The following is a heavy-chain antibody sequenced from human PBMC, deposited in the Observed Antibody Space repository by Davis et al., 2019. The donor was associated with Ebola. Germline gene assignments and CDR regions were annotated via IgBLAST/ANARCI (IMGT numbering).Heavy chain of an antibody. CDR1: GYSFTSYW. V-gene: IGHV5-51*01. D-gene: IGHD3-10*01. CDR3: ARGSVLWFGELGGWFDP. J-gene: IGHJ5*02. CDR2: IYPGDSDT. Sequence: GESLKISCKGSGYSFTSYWIGWVRQLPGKGLEWMGIIYPGDSDTRYSPSFQGQVTISADKSISTAYLQWSSLKASDTAMYYCARGSVLWFGELGGWFDPWGQGTLVTVSS.